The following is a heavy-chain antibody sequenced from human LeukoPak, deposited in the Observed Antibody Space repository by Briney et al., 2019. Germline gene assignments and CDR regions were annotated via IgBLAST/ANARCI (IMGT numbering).Heavy chain of an antibody. CDR1: GGTFSSYG. D-gene: IGHD2-15*01. V-gene: IGHV3-21*01. CDR3: ARDWAVSAKALI. J-gene: IGHJ4*02. Sequence: SCKASGGTFSSYGLHWVRQAPGKGLEWVSSISSGSSFIYYADSVKGRFTISRDNAKNSLYLQMNSLRAEDTALYYCARDWAVSAKALIWGQGTLVTVSS. CDR2: ISSGSSFI.